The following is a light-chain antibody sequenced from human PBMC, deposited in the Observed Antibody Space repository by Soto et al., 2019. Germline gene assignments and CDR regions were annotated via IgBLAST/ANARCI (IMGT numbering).Light chain of an antibody. Sequence: QSALTQPASVSGSPGQSITISCTGTSSDVGSYNLVSWYQQHPGKAPKLMIYEGSKRPSGVSNRFSGSKSGNTASLIISGLQAEDEADYYCCSYAGSSTSRVVFGGGTKLTVL. CDR1: SSDVGSYNL. V-gene: IGLV2-23*01. CDR3: CSYAGSSTSRVV. CDR2: EGS. J-gene: IGLJ2*01.